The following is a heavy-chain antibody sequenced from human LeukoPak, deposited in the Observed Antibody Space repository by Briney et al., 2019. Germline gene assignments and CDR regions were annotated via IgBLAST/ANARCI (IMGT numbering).Heavy chain of an antibody. CDR2: ISYNGSNK. V-gene: IGHV3-30-3*01. CDR3: ARGAVAGTWPGAFDI. D-gene: IGHD6-19*01. CDR1: GFTFSSYA. Sequence: GGSLRLSCAASGFTFSSYAMHWVRQAPGKGLEWVAVISYNGSNKYYADSVKGRFTISRDNSKNTLYLQMNSLRAEDTAVYYCARGAVAGTWPGAFDIWGQGTMVTVSS. J-gene: IGHJ3*02.